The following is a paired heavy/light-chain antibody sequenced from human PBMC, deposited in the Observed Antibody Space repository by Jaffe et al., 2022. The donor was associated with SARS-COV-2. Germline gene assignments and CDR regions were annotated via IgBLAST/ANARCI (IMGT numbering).Heavy chain of an antibody. J-gene: IGHJ6*02. CDR1: GGSISSFY. CDR2: IYYSGST. V-gene: IGHV4-59*01. Sequence: QVQLLESGPGLVKPSETLSLTCTVSGGSISSFYWTWIRQPPGKGLEWIGYIYYSGSTTYNPSLKSRVIISVDTSKNQFSLKMKSVTAADTAVYFCARGGWEGPPPKAYYGLDVWGQGTTVTVSS. D-gene: IGHD1-26*01. CDR3: ARGGWEGPPPKAYYGLDV.
Light chain of an antibody. J-gene: IGLJ2*01. CDR3: TSWDDRLSGHVV. CDR2: RTN. Sequence: QSVLTQPPSASGTPGQRVTISCSGSSSNIEGNYVYWYQQLPGAAPKLLIYRTNQRPSGVPDRFSGSKSGTSASLAISGLRSEDEADYYCTSWDDRLSGHVVFGGGTKVTVL. CDR1: SSNIEGNY. V-gene: IGLV1-47*01.